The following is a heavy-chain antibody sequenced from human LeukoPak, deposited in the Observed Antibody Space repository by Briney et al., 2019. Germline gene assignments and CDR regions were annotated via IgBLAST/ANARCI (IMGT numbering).Heavy chain of an antibody. Sequence: PGGSLRLSCAASGFTFSSYSMNWVRQAPGKGLEWVSYISSSSTIYYADSVKGRFTISRDNAKNSLHLQMNSLRAEDTAVYYCARDPGRYQLLVAFDIWGQGTMVTVSS. J-gene: IGHJ3*02. D-gene: IGHD2-2*01. CDR1: GFTFSSYS. CDR3: ARDPGRYQLLVAFDI. V-gene: IGHV3-48*01. CDR2: ISSSSTI.